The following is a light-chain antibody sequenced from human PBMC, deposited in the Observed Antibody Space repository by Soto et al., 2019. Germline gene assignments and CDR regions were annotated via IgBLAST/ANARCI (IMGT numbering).Light chain of an antibody. Sequence: QSALTQPAAVSGSPGQSITISCTGTSSDIGGHNFVSWYQHHPGKAPKLLNYEVSYRASGVSNRFTGSKSANTASLTISGLQAEDEADYSCSSYTSSSYVVFGGGTKLTVL. J-gene: IGLJ2*01. CDR1: SSDIGGHNF. CDR3: SSYTSSSYVV. CDR2: EVS. V-gene: IGLV2-14*01.